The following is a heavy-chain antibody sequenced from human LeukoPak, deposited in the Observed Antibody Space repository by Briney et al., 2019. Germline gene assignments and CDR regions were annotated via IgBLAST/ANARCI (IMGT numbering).Heavy chain of an antibody. CDR3: AKVDPPFGY. V-gene: IGHV3-23*01. J-gene: IGHJ4*02. D-gene: IGHD3/OR15-3a*01. CDR2: ISNGGGST. CDR1: GFAFSSYA. Sequence: GGSLRLSCAASGFAFSSYAVSWVRQAPGKGLEWVSGISNGGGSTYYADSVKGRFTISRDNSKNTLYLQMNSLRAEDTAVYYCAKVDPPFGYWGQGTLVTVSS.